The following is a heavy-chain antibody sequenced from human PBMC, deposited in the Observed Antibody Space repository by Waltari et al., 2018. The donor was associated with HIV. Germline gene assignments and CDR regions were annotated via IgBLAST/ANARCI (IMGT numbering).Heavy chain of an antibody. D-gene: IGHD3-3*01. CDR2: IWYDGSNK. CDR3: AKAANFGVVITNVDY. CDR1: GFTFSSYG. V-gene: IGHV3-30*18. J-gene: IGHJ4*02. Sequence: QVQLVESGGGVVQPGRSLRLSCAASGFTFSSYGMHWVRQAPGKGLEWVAVIWYDGSNKYYADSVKGRFTISRDNSKNTLYLQMNSLRAEDTAMYYCAKAANFGVVITNVDYWGQGTLVTVSS.